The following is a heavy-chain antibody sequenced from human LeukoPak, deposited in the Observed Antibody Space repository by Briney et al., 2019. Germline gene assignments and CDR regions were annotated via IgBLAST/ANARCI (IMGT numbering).Heavy chain of an antibody. CDR3: AKDLPSGWLTKTIVFDY. D-gene: IGHD6-19*01. J-gene: IGHJ4*02. Sequence: PGGSLRLSCAASGFAFGPFWMHWVRQAPGKGLEWVSAISGSGGSTYYADSVKGRFTISRDNSKNTLYLQMNSLRAEDTAVYYCAKDLPSGWLTKTIVFDYWGQGTLVTVSS. CDR1: GFAFGPFW. V-gene: IGHV3-23*01. CDR2: ISGSGGST.